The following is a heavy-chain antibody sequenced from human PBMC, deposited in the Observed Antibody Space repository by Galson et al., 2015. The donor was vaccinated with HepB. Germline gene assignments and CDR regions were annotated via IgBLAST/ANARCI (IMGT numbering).Heavy chain of an antibody. Sequence: SLRLSCAASGFTFSSCAMHWVRQAPGKGLEWVAVISSGGRNEFYADPVRGRFTISRDNAKNTLYLQMHSLRPEDTAVYYCAKARGSGWYEVDYCGQGTLVTVSS. CDR1: GFTFSSCA. J-gene: IGHJ4*02. V-gene: IGHV3-30*18. CDR3: AKARGSGWYEVDY. D-gene: IGHD6-19*01. CDR2: ISSGGRNE.